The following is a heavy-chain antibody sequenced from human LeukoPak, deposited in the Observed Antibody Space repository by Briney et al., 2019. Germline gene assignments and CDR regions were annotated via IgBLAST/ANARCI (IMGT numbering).Heavy chain of an antibody. V-gene: IGHV1-69*04. J-gene: IGHJ6*02. CDR2: IIPILGIA. CDR1: GGTFSSYA. CDR3: ARDWGVDTAMDYYYGMDL. Sequence: SVKVSCKASGGTFSSYAISWVRQAPGQGLEWMGRIIPILGIANYAQKFQGRVTITADKSTSTAYMELSSLRSEDTAVYYCARDWGVDTAMDYYYGMDLWGRETALTVSS. D-gene: IGHD5-18*01.